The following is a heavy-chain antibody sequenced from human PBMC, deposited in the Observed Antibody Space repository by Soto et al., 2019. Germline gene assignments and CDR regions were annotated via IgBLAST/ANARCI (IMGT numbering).Heavy chain of an antibody. J-gene: IGHJ1*01. Sequence: QVQLQQWGAGLLKPSETLSLTCAVYGGSFSGYYWSWIRQPPGKGLEWIGEINHSGSTNYNPSLKRRHTRAVETSRNHVSLKLSSVTAADPAVYYCARVSIKYSGYVWWGQGTLVIVST. CDR2: INHSGST. D-gene: IGHD5-12*01. CDR1: GGSFSGYY. V-gene: IGHV4-34*01. CDR3: ARVSIKYSGYVW.